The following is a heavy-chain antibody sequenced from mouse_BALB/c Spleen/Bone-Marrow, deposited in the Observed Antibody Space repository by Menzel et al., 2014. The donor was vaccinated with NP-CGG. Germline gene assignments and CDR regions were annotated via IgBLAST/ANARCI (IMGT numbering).Heavy chain of an antibody. CDR3: TRGVRDFDY. CDR2: ITFDGRI. J-gene: IGHJ2*01. Sequence: EVKVEESGPGLVKPSQSLSLTCSVTGYSITSGYYWNWIRQFPGDKLEWLVYITFDGRIDYNPSLKDRISISHDTSKNQFFLKLNSVTTEDTATYYCTRGVRDFDYWGQGTTLTVSS. CDR1: GYSITSGYY. V-gene: IGHV3-6*02. D-gene: IGHD2-14*01.